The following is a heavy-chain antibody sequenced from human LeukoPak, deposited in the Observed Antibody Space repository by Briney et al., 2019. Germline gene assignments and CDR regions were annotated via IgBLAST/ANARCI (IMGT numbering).Heavy chain of an antibody. Sequence: SETLSLTCTVSGGTISSYYWNWIRQPPRKGQEWIGYIHYSGSTKYNPSLKSRVTISVDTSKNQFSLNLSSVTAADTAVYYCARWYSSGWAFDYWGQGTLVTVSS. CDR1: GGTISSYY. J-gene: IGHJ4*02. D-gene: IGHD6-19*01. CDR2: IHYSGST. V-gene: IGHV4-59*08. CDR3: ARWYSSGWAFDY.